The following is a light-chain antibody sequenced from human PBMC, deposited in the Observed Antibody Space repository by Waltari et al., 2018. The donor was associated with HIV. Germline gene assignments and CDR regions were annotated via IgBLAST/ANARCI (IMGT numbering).Light chain of an antibody. Sequence: QSALTQPASVSGSPGQSITISCTGTSSDGGGYNYVSWYQQHPGKAPKLKIYEVSNRPSGVPDRFSGSKSGTSASLAISGVQSGDEADYYCASWDDSLKAYIFGTGTKVTVL. CDR2: EVS. CDR3: ASWDDSLKAYI. CDR1: SSDGGGYNY. V-gene: IGLV2-14*01. J-gene: IGLJ1*01.